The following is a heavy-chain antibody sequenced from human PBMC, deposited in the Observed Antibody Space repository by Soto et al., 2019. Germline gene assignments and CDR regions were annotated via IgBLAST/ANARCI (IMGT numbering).Heavy chain of an antibody. CDR2: IKEDGSEK. CDR1: GFTFSFYW. D-gene: IGHD4-17*01. Sequence: EVQLVESGGGLVQPGGSLRLSCAASGFTFSFYWMTSVRQAPGKGLQWVANIKEDGSEKYYVDSVKGRFTISRDNAENSLHLQMSSLRAEDTAVYYCARGHGVVFSWGQGTLVSVSS. J-gene: IGHJ5*02. V-gene: IGHV3-7*01. CDR3: ARGHGVVFS.